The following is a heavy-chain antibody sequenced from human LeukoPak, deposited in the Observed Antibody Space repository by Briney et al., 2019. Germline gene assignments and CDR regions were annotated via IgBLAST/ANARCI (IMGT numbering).Heavy chain of an antibody. CDR1: EFTFSSYSMN. CDR3: ARRLGVGNWFDP. D-gene: IGHD3-16*01. V-gene: IGHV4-39*01. J-gene: IGHJ5*02. Sequence: GSLRLSCAASEFTFSSYSMNWVRQPPGKGLEWIGSIYYSGSTYYNPSLKSRVTISVDTSKNQFSLKLSSVTAADTAVYYCARRLGVGNWFDPWGQGTLVTVSS. CDR2: IYYSGST.